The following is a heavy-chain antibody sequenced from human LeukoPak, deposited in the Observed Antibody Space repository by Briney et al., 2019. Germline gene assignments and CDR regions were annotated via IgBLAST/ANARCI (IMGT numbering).Heavy chain of an antibody. J-gene: IGHJ4*02. D-gene: IGHD4-17*01. CDR1: GYKFTNYW. CDR3: ARALRTGQGDYVPVL. CDR2: IYPGDSET. V-gene: IGHV5-51*01. Sequence: GESLKISCKASGYKFTNYWIGWVRQMPGKGLEWMTIIYPGDSETRYSPSFQGQVTISADKSIGTMHLQWSSLKASDTAMYYCARALRTGQGDYVPVLWGQGTLVIVS.